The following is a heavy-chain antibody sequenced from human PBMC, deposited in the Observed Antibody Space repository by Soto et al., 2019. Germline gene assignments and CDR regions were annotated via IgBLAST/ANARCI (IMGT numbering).Heavy chain of an antibody. CDR1: GDSISSSNSH. V-gene: IGHV4-39*01. D-gene: IGHD3-3*02. CDR2: VYYGGAIFYSGNI. J-gene: IGHJ3*02. CDR3: VRYDRINMKPYSPEGFHI. Sequence: SETLSLTCTVSGDSISSSNSHWGWTRQPPGKGLEYIGSVYYGGAIFYSGNIYYNPSLKSRVTISVDTSKNQFSLRLSSVTAADTGVYYCVRYDRINMKPYSPEGFHIWGQGTMLTVS.